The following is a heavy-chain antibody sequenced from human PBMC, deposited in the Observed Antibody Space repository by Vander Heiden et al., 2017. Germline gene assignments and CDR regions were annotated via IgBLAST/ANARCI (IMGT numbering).Heavy chain of an antibody. CDR1: EFIFSSAW. Sequence: EVQLVHPGGGLVKPGGSLRLSCTASEFIFSSAWMSWVRQAPGKGLEWVGRIKSKADGGTTDYAAPVKDRFTIFRDDSKNTLYLQMNSLKTDDTAFYYCTRPYGADHYFDYWGQGALVTVSS. CDR2: IKSKADGGTT. CDR3: TRPYGADHYFDY. D-gene: IGHD3-10*01. J-gene: IGHJ4*02. V-gene: IGHV3-15*01.